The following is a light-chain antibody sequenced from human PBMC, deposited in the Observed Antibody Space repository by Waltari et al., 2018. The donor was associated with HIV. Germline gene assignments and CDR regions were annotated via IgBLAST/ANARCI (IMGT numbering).Light chain of an antibody. CDR2: DVN. CDR3: CSYAGNSDVV. V-gene: IGLV2-11*01. Sequence: QSALTQPHSVSGSPGQSVTISCTGTSSDIGGYNYVSWYRLFPGKAPSLIIHDVNKRPSGVPDRFSGSKSGNTASLTISGLQTDDEADYYCCSYAGNSDVVFGGGTTLTVL. CDR1: SSDIGGYNY. J-gene: IGLJ2*01.